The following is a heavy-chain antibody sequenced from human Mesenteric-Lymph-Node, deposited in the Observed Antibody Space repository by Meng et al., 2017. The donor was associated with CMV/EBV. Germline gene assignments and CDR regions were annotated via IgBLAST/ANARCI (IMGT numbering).Heavy chain of an antibody. D-gene: IGHD1-26*01. CDR3: AKGQNSGTYPFDY. CDR2: ISGSGGST. Sequence: GGSLRLSCAASGFTFSTYAISWVRQAPGKGLEWVSSISGSGGSTYYAGSMKGRFTISRDISKNTLYLQMISLRAEDTAIYYCAKGQNSGTYPFDYWGQGTLVTVSS. J-gene: IGHJ4*02. CDR1: GFTFSTYA. V-gene: IGHV3-23*01.